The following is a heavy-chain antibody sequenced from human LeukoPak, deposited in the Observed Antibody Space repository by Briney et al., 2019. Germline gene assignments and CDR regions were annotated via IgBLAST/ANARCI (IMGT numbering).Heavy chain of an antibody. CDR1: GYTVSSNY. Sequence: GGSLRLSCAASGYTVSSNYMSWVRQAPGQGLEWVSVTYSGGSTYYADPVKGRFTISRDSSKNTLYLQMDSLRAEDTAVYYCARERCSGGNCYRGGFDPWGQGTLVTVSS. D-gene: IGHD2-15*01. CDR2: TYSGGST. CDR3: ARERCSGGNCYRGGFDP. V-gene: IGHV3-53*01. J-gene: IGHJ5*02.